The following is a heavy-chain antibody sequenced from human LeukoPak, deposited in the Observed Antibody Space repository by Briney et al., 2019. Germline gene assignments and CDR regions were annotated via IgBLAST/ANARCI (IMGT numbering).Heavy chain of an antibody. J-gene: IGHJ6*02. D-gene: IGHD2-2*02. Sequence: PGGSLRLSCAASGFTFSSSGIHWVRQAPGKGLEWVAVISFDGSNKYYADFVKGRFTISRDNSKNTLYLQMNSLRVEDTAVYYCAKRDIVIVPTAIRFYFYGMDVWGQGTTVTVSS. CDR3: AKRDIVIVPTAIRFYFYGMDV. V-gene: IGHV3-30*18. CDR2: ISFDGSNK. CDR1: GFTFSSSG.